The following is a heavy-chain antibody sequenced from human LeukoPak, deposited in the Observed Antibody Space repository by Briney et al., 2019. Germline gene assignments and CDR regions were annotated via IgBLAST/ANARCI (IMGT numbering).Heavy chain of an antibody. CDR1: GFTFSSYA. CDR2: ISSSSNR. J-gene: IGHJ4*02. CDR3: ARAQYYLDS. Sequence: PGGSLRLSCTASGFTFSSYAMSWIRQAPGKGLEWVSYISSSSNRNYADSVKGRFTISRDNAKNSLYLQMNSLRAEDTAVYYCARAQYYLDSWGQGTLVTVSS. V-gene: IGHV3-48*04.